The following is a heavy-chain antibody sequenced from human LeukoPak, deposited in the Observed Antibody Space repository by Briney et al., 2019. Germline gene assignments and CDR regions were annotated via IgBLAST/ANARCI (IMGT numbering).Heavy chain of an antibody. CDR2: ISGRGDIT. Sequence: GGSLRLSCAASGFTFSNYGMNWVRQAPGKGLEWVSAISGRGDITYYADSVKGRFTISRDNSKNTLYLQMNSLRAEDTAVYYCAKERLRRYFDYWGQGTLVTVSS. V-gene: IGHV3-23*01. J-gene: IGHJ4*02. CDR3: AKERLRRYFDY. CDR1: GFTFSNYG.